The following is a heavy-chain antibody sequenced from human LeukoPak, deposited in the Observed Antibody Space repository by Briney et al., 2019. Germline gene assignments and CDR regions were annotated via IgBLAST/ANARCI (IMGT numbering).Heavy chain of an antibody. J-gene: IGHJ4*02. Sequence: PSETLSLTCTVSGGSISSSSYYWSWIRQPPGKGLEWIGYIYYSGSTYYNPSLKSRVTISVDTSKNQFSLKLSSVTAADTAVYYCARVIYDGSGYTHFDYWGQGTLVTVSS. D-gene: IGHD3-22*01. V-gene: IGHV4-30-4*01. CDR2: IYYSGST. CDR3: ARVIYDGSGYTHFDY. CDR1: GGSISSSSYY.